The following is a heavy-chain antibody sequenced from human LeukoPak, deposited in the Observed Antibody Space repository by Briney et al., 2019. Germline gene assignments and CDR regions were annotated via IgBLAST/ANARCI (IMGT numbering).Heavy chain of an antibody. CDR2: IYTSGST. J-gene: IGHJ4*02. Sequence: SETLSLTCTVSGGSISSYYWSWIRQPAGKGLEWIGRIYTSGSTNYNASLKSRVSMSVDTSKNQFSLTLSSVTAADTAVFYCARENSGSYREFDYWGQGTLVTVSS. CDR3: ARENSGSYREFDY. V-gene: IGHV4-4*07. D-gene: IGHD1-26*01. CDR1: GGSISSYY.